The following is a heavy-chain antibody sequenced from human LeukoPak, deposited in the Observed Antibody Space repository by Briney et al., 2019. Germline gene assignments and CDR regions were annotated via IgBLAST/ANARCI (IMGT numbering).Heavy chain of an antibody. CDR2: IWYDGSNK. Sequence: GGSLRLSCAASGFTFSSYGMHWVRQAPGKGLEWVAVIWYDGSNKYYADSVKGRFTISRDNSKNTLYLQMNSLRAEDTAVYYCARDWARGIAKDYWGQGTLVTVSS. CDR1: GFTFSSYG. V-gene: IGHV3-33*01. D-gene: IGHD2-21*01. CDR3: ARDWARGIAKDY. J-gene: IGHJ4*02.